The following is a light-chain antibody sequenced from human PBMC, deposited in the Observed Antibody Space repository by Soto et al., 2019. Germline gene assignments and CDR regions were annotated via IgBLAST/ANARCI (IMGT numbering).Light chain of an antibody. V-gene: IGKV3-15*01. CDR2: GAS. Sequence: EIVLTQSPGTLSLSPGERATLSCRASQSVSSSYLAWYQQKPGQAPRLLIYGASTRATGLPARFSGSGSGTEFTLTISSLQSEDFAVYYCQQYHNWPITFGQGTRLEIK. CDR3: QQYHNWPIT. CDR1: QSVSSSY. J-gene: IGKJ5*01.